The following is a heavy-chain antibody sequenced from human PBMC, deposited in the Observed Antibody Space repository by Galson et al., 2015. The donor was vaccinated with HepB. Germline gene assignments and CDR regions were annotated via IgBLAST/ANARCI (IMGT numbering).Heavy chain of an antibody. D-gene: IGHD6-13*01. CDR3: ARDGYSSSWYVRYFDL. Sequence: SLRLSCAASGFTFSAYWMSWVRQVPGKGLEWVSVIYSGGSTYYADSVKGRFTISRDNSKNTLYLQMNSLRAEDTAVYYCARDGYSSSWYVRYFDLWGRGTLVTVSS. J-gene: IGHJ2*01. V-gene: IGHV3-66*01. CDR2: IYSGGST. CDR1: GFTFSAYW.